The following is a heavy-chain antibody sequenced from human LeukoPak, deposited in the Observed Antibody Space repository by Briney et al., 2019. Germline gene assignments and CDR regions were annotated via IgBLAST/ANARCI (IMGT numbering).Heavy chain of an antibody. CDR3: ARGYSYYYYYMDV. Sequence: SETLSLTCAVYGGSFSGYYWSWIRQPPGKGLEWIGEINHSGSTNYNPSLKSRVTISVDTSKNQFSLKLNSVTAADTAVYYCARGYSYYYYYMDVWGKGTTVTVSS. CDR2: INHSGST. J-gene: IGHJ6*03. D-gene: IGHD5-18*01. V-gene: IGHV4-34*01. CDR1: GGSFSGYY.